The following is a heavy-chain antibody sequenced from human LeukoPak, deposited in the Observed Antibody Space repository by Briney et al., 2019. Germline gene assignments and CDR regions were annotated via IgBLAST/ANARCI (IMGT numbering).Heavy chain of an antibody. CDR2: IIPIFGTA. CDR1: GGTFSSYA. Sequence: SVKVSCKASGGTFSSYAISWVRQAPGQGLEWMGGIIPIFGTANYAQKFQGRVTITTDESTSTAYMELSSLRSEDTAVYYCARDLGITGTTPGWFDPWGQGTLVTVSS. V-gene: IGHV1-69*05. J-gene: IGHJ5*02. CDR3: ARDLGITGTTPGWFDP. D-gene: IGHD1-20*01.